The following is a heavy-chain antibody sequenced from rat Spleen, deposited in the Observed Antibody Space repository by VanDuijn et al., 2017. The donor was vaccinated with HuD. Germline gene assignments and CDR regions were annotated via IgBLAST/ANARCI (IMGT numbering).Heavy chain of an antibody. J-gene: IGHJ3*01. CDR2: ISSEGRSS. V-gene: IGHV5-29*01. CDR1: GFTFSDYA. CDR3: ARQDYGGYWFAY. Sequence: EVQLVESGGGLVQPGRSLKLSCAASGFTFSDYAMAWVRQAPTKGLEWVATISSEGRSSYYRDSVKGRFTISRDSAKSTLYLQMDSLRSEDTATYYCARQDYGGYWFAYWGQGTLVTVSS. D-gene: IGHD1-11*01.